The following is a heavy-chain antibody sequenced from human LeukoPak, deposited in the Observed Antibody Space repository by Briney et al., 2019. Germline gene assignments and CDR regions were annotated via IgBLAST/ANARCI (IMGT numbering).Heavy chain of an antibody. CDR2: ISYDGSNK. D-gene: IGHD3-3*01. J-gene: IGHJ6*02. CDR3: ASPSYDFWSGYSDYYYGMDV. CDR1: GFTFSSYA. V-gene: IGHV3-30-3*01. Sequence: GGSLRLSCAASGFTFSSYAMHGVRQAPGKGLEWVAVISYDGSNKYYADSVKGRFTISRDNSKNTLYLQMNSLRAEDTAVYYCASPSYDFWSGYSDYYYGMDVWGQGTTVTVSS.